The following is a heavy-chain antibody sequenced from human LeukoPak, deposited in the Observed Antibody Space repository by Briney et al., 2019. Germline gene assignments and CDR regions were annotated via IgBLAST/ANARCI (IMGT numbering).Heavy chain of an antibody. V-gene: IGHV5-51*01. D-gene: IGHD1-26*01. Sequence: GESLKISCKASGYKFSNYWIAWVRQMPGKGLEWMGTIYPDDSDARYGPSFQGQVTLSVDKSVTTAYLQWSSLKASDTAIYYCARRPTTNFDFWGQGTLVTVSS. J-gene: IGHJ4*02. CDR3: ARRPTTNFDF. CDR1: GYKFSNYW. CDR2: IYPDDSDA.